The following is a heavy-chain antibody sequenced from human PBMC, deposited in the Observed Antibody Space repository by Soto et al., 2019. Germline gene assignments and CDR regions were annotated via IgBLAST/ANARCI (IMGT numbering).Heavy chain of an antibody. CDR1: VFTFSDPY. Sequence: RGGSLRLSCSSSVFTFSDPYMDGVRQAPGKGLEWVGRTKNKANSYTTEYAASVKGRFTISRDDSRNSVYLQMNSLKTDDTAVYYCTIEGAYPGPDFDYWGQGTLVTVSS. CDR3: TIEGAYPGPDFDY. J-gene: IGHJ4*02. D-gene: IGHD3-16*01. CDR2: TKNKANSYTT. V-gene: IGHV3-72*01.